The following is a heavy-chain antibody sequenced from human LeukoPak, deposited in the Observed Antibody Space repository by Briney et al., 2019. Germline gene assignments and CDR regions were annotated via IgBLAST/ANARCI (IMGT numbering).Heavy chain of an antibody. V-gene: IGHV1-3*01. Sequence: ASVKVSCKASGYTFTSYAMHWVRQAPGQRLEWMGWINAGNGNTKYSQKFQGRVTITRDTSASTAYMELSSLRSEDTAVYYCARDLRSLEWLFDYWGQGTLVTVSS. J-gene: IGHJ4*02. CDR2: INAGNGNT. D-gene: IGHD3-3*01. CDR3: ARDLRSLEWLFDY. CDR1: GYTFTSYA.